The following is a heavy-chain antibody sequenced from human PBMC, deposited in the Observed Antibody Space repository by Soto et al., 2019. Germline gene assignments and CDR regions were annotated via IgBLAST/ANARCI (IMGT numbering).Heavy chain of an antibody. J-gene: IGHJ4*02. Sequence: EVQLLESGGGLVQPGGSLRLSCAVSGFRYSTYDVTWVRQAPGKGLEWVSGVSGGSGTTHYKDSVRGRFTVTGDNSKNTVYLEMNSLRLEDTAVYYCTRWNGYADYWGQGTLVTVSS. CDR1: GFRYSTYD. CDR2: VSGGSGTT. V-gene: IGHV3-23*01. D-gene: IGHD1-1*01. CDR3: TRWNGYADY.